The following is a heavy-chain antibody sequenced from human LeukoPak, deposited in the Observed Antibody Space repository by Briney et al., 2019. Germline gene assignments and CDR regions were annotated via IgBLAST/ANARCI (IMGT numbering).Heavy chain of an antibody. D-gene: IGHD1-26*01. V-gene: IGHV1-2*02. Sequence: GASVKVSCKASGYTFTSYDINWVRQPPGQGLEWMGWINPNSGGTNYAQKFQGRVTMTRDTSISTAYMELSRLRSDDTAVYYCASGSYARDAFDIWGQGTMVTVSS. CDR3: ASGSYARDAFDI. CDR1: GYTFTSYD. J-gene: IGHJ3*02. CDR2: INPNSGGT.